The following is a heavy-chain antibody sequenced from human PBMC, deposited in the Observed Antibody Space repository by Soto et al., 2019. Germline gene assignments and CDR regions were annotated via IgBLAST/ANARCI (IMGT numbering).Heavy chain of an antibody. V-gene: IGHV3-23*01. CDR1: GFTFSSYA. J-gene: IGHJ6*02. CDR3: AKDHRYYGSGSYFYYYYGMDV. Sequence: LRLSCAASGFTFSSYAMSWVRQAPGKGLEWVSAISGSGGSTYYADSVKGRFTISRDNSKNTLYLQMNSLRAEDTAVYYCAKDHRYYGSGSYFYYYYGMDVWGQGTTVTVSS. D-gene: IGHD3-10*01. CDR2: ISGSGGST.